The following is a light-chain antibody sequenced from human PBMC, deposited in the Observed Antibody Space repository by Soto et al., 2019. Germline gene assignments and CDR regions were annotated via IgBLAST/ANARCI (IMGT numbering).Light chain of an antibody. CDR2: KAS. CDR3: QQYSTYSRT. Sequence: DIQMTQSPSTLSASVGDRVTITCRASQSISSWLAWYQQKPGKAPKLLIYKASSLESGVPSRFSGSGSGTEFTLTISSLQPDDFATYYCQQYSTYSRTFDQGTKVEIK. J-gene: IGKJ1*01. V-gene: IGKV1-5*03. CDR1: QSISSW.